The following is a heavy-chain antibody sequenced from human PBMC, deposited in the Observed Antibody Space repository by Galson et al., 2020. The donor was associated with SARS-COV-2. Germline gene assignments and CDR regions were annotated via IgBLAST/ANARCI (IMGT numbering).Heavy chain of an antibody. CDR3: ARALTMVRGVTYYFDY. D-gene: IGHD3-10*01. V-gene: IGHV4-61*01. CDR1: GGSVSSGSYY. J-gene: IGHJ4*02. CDR2: IYYSGST. Sequence: SETLSLTCTVSGGSVSSGSYYWSWIRQPPGKGLEWIGYIYYSGSTNYNPSLKSRVTISVDTSKNQFSLKLSSVTAADTAVYYCARALTMVRGVTYYFDYWGQGTLVTVSS.